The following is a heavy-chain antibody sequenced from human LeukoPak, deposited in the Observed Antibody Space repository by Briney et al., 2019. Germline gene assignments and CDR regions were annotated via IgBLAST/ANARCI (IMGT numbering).Heavy chain of an antibody. CDR2: ISASGDNT. CDR3: ASGHTTMDHCDH. J-gene: IGHJ4*02. D-gene: IGHD3-10*01. Sequence: GGSLRLSCAASGFSLTTYVMKWVRQAPGKGLQWVSSISASGDNTFYADSVQGRITISRDNSKDTMFLQMNSLRVEDTAVYFCASGHTTMDHCDHWGQGTLVTVSS. CDR1: GFSLTTYV. V-gene: IGHV3-23*01.